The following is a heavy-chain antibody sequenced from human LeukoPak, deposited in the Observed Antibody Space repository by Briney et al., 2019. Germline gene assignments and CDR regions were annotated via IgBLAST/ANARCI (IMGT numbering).Heavy chain of an antibody. D-gene: IGHD1/OR15-1a*01. CDR2: INHSGNS. J-gene: IGHJ4*02. CDR1: GGSFSGYY. CDR3: TRQTRGASDY. Sequence: SETLSLTCSVYGGSFSGYYWRWIRQPPGKGLEWIGEINHSGNSNYNPSLKSRVTISVDTSKNQFSLKLNSVTPEDTAVYYCTRQTRGASDYWGQGTLVTVSS. V-gene: IGHV4-34*01.